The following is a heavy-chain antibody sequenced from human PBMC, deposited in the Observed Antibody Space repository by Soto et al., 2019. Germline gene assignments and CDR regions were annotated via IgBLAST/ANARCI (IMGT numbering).Heavy chain of an antibody. V-gene: IGHV3-33*01. CDR1: GFTFSNYG. CDR3: ARDVGDVMSTIQGHGMDV. J-gene: IGHJ6*02. D-gene: IGHD5-12*01. Sequence: QVQLVESGGAAVQPGRSLRLSCVGSGFTFSNYGMHWVRQAPGKGLEWVAVQWFDGSNKFHTDSVQGRLTISRDNSQNRLDVLMNGLRAAATAVDYCARDVGDVMSTIQGHGMDVWGQGATVTVSS. CDR2: QWFDGSNK.